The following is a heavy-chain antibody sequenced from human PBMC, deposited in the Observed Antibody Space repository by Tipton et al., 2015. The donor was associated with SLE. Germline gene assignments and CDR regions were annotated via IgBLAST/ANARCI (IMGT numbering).Heavy chain of an antibody. D-gene: IGHD3-22*01. CDR1: GYSISSGYY. CDR2: IYYSGST. Sequence: TLSLTCAVSGYSISSGYYWGWIRQPPGKGLEWIGYIYYSGSTYYNPSLKSRVTISVDTPKNQFSLKLSSVTAADTAVYYCARGIPYYYDSSDFDYWGQGTLVTVSS. V-gene: IGHV4-31*11. J-gene: IGHJ4*02. CDR3: ARGIPYYYDSSDFDY.